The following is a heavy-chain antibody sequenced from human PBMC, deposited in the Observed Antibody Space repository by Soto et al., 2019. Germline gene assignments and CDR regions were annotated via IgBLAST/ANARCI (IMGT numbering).Heavy chain of an antibody. V-gene: IGHV1-69*02. CDR1: GGTFSSYT. Sequence: QVQLVQSGAEVKKPGSSVKVSCKASGGTFSSYTISWVRQAPGQGLEWMGRIIPILGIANYAQKFQGRVTITADKSTSTAYMELSSLRSEDTAVYYCASRAIAEGYCSGGSCYGYFDYWGQGTLVTVSA. CDR2: IIPILGIA. CDR3: ASRAIAEGYCSGGSCYGYFDY. D-gene: IGHD2-15*01. J-gene: IGHJ4*02.